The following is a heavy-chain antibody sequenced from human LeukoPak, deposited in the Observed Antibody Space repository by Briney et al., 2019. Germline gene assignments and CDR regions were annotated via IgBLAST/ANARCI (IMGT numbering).Heavy chain of an antibody. CDR2: IIPIFGTA. CDR3: ARVVKDSSGWLFDY. V-gene: IGHV1-69*13. D-gene: IGHD6-19*01. CDR1: GGTFSGYA. J-gene: IGHJ4*02. Sequence: ASVKVSCKASGGTFSGYAISWVRQAPGQGLEWMGGIIPIFGTANYAQKFQGRVTITADESTSTAYMELSSLRSEDTAVYYCARVVKDSSGWLFDYWGQGTLVTVSS.